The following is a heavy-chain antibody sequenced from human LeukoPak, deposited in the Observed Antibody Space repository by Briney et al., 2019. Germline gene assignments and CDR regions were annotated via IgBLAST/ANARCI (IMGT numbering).Heavy chain of an antibody. J-gene: IGHJ4*02. Sequence: ASVKVSCKASGYTFTSYGISWVRQAPGQGLEWMGWISAYNGNTNYAQKLQGRATMTTDTSTSTAYMELRSLRSDDTAVYYCAREPRIPTYYYDSSGQIPFDYWGQGTLVTVSS. CDR1: GYTFTSYG. V-gene: IGHV1-18*01. D-gene: IGHD3-22*01. CDR2: ISAYNGNT. CDR3: AREPRIPTYYYDSSGQIPFDY.